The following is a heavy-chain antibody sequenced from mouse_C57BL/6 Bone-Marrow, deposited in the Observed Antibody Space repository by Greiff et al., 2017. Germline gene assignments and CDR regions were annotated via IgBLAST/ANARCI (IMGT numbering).Heavy chain of an antibody. D-gene: IGHD3-3*01. J-gene: IGHJ1*03. CDR2: IGPGSGST. CDR1: GYTFTDYY. V-gene: IGHV1-77*01. CDR3: ARRAHWYFDV. Sequence: VQVVESGAELVKPGASVKISCKASGYTFTDYYINWVKQRPGQGLEWIGKIGPGSGSTYYNEKFKGKATLPADKSSSTAYMQLSSLTSEDSAVYIYARRAHWYFDVWGTGTTVTVSS.